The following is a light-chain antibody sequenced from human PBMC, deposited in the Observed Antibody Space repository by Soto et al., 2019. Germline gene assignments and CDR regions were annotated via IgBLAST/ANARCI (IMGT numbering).Light chain of an antibody. V-gene: IGKV3-15*01. CDR3: QQYNNWPPLT. CDR2: GAS. CDR1: QSVSSS. J-gene: IGKJ5*01. Sequence: EIVLTQSPGTLSLSPGERATLSCRASQSVSSSLAWYQQKPGQAPRLLIYGASTRATGIPARFSGSGSGTEFTLTISSLQSEDFAVYYCQQYNNWPPLTFGQGTRLEI.